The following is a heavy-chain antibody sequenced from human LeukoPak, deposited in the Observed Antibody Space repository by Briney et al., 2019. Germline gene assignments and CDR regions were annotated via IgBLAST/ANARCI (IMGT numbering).Heavy chain of an antibody. CDR3: ARGGSYGAYLDY. Sequence: SETLSLTCSVSGASITNYYWSWIRQAPGKGLEWIGYIYYSGNTNTYNPSLKSRATISLYTSRKYFSLELRSVAAADTAVYYCARGGSYGAYLDYWGQGALVIVSS. D-gene: IGHD1-26*01. J-gene: IGHJ4*02. V-gene: IGHV4-59*01. CDR2: IYYSGNT. CDR1: GASITNYY.